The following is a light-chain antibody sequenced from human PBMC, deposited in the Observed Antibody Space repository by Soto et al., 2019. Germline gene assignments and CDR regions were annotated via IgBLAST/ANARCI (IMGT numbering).Light chain of an antibody. CDR1: QSISRS. Sequence: TPSPGTLSSSPGGRATPSCRASQSISRSLAWYQQKPGQAPRLLISDASTRATGIPARFSGSGSGTEFTLTISSLQSEDFALYYCHQYNSWPPGTFGQGTKVDIK. CDR3: HQYNSWPPGT. CDR2: DAS. V-gene: IGKV3-15*01. J-gene: IGKJ2*01.